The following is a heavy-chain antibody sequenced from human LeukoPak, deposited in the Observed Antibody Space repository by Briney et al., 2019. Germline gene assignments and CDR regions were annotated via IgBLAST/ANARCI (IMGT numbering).Heavy chain of an antibody. Sequence: GGSLRLSCAASGFTFSSYAMHWVRQAPGKGLEWVAVISYDGSNKYYADSVKGRFTISRDNSENTLYLQMNSLRAEDTAVYYCARHSRERDGPYVAYYYGMDVWGQGTTVTVSS. CDR2: ISYDGSNK. CDR1: GFTFSSYA. D-gene: IGHD5-24*01. J-gene: IGHJ6*02. V-gene: IGHV3-30*04. CDR3: ARHSRERDGPYVAYYYGMDV.